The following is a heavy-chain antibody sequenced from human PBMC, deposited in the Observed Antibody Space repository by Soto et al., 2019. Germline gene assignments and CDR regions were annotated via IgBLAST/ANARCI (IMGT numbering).Heavy chain of an antibody. J-gene: IGHJ6*02. Sequence: PGGSLRLSCAGSGFTFSSYGMHWVRQTPGKGLEWMAVIWFDGSNKYYADSVKGRFTISRDNSKNTLYLQMNSLRAEDTAVYYCARDDSTGYSANAYPPWYYDMDVWGQGTTVTVSS. CDR2: IWFDGSNK. CDR3: ARDDSTGYSANAYPPWYYDMDV. V-gene: IGHV3-33*01. D-gene: IGHD5-12*01. CDR1: GFTFSSYG.